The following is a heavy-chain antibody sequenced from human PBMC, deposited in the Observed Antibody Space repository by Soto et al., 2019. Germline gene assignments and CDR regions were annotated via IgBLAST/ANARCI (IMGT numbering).Heavy chain of an antibody. J-gene: IGHJ4*02. CDR2: IYPDDSDT. D-gene: IGHD2-15*01. V-gene: IGHV5-51*01. CDR3: ARQDIVTNPLRGVYFDI. CDR1: GYSFARYW. Sequence: PGESLKISCKASGYSFARYWIGWVCQMPGKGLEWMGLIYPDDSDTRYSPSFQGQVTISADKSINTAYLQWSSLQASDTAMYLCARQDIVTNPLRGVYFDIWGQGALVTAPQ.